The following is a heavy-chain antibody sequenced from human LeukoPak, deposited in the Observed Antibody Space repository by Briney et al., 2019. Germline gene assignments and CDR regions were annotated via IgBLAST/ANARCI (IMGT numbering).Heavy chain of an antibody. CDR2: IYYSGST. CDR3: AISEGGLVPVTGHY. V-gene: IGHV4-39*01. J-gene: IGHJ4*02. Sequence: SETLSLTCTVAGGSISSSSYYWGWIRQPPGKGLEWIGSIYYSGSTYYNPSLKSRVTISVDTSKNQFSKNQFSLKLSSVTAADTAVYYCAISEGGLVPVTGHYWGQGTLVTVSS. D-gene: IGHD7-27*01. CDR1: GGSISSSSYY.